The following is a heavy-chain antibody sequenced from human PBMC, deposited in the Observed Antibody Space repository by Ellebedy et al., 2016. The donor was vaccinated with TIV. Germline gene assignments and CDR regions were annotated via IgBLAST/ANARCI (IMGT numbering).Heavy chain of an antibody. D-gene: IGHD1-26*01. V-gene: IGHV1-8*01. CDR1: GYTFTSYD. J-gene: IGHJ4*02. Sequence: ASVKVSCKASGYTFTSYDINWVRQAPGQGLEWMGWMIPSSGNTGYAQNFQGRVTMTRDTSTSTVYMELSSLRSEDTAVYYCARDSLKGGSYYPHYWGQGTLVTVSS. CDR3: ARDSLKGGSYYPHY. CDR2: MIPSSGNT.